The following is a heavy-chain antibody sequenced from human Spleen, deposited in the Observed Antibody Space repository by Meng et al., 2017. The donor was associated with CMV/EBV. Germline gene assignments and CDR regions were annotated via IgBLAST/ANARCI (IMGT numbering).Heavy chain of an antibody. CDR2: ISSRGTTI. CDR3: RGSSSMTLYYFDY. CDR1: GFPFNSYN. Sequence: GESLKISCAASGFPFNSYNMNWVRQAPGKGLEWVSYISSRGTTIYYADSVKGRFTISRDNANNSLYLHMNHLRADDTAVYYCRGSSSMTLYYFDYWGQGTLVTVSS. V-gene: IGHV3-48*04. J-gene: IGHJ4*02. D-gene: IGHD6-6*01.